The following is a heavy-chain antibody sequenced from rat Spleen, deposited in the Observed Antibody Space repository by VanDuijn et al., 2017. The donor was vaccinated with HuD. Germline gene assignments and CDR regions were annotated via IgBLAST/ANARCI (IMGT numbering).Heavy chain of an antibody. CDR2: LWSNGNT. CDR3: TRDLYYVGTYYYWYFDF. J-gene: IGHJ1*01. CDR1: GFSLTDYS. V-gene: IGHV2S63*01. Sequence: EVQLKESGPGLVQPSQTLSLTCTVSGFSLTDYSVHWVRQPPGKGLEWMGVLWSNGNTAYNSTLKSRLSISRDTSKSQVFLKMNRLQTEDTAIYYCTRDLYYVGTYYYWYFDFWGPGTMVTVSS. D-gene: IGHD1-12*02.